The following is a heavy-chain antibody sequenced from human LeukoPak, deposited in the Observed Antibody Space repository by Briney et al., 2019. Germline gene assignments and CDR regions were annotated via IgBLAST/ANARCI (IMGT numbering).Heavy chain of an antibody. Sequence: GGSLRLSCAASGFTFRSYSMNWVRQAPGEGMEWVSSISSTSSYIYYADSLKGRFTISRDNAKNSLYLQMNSLRAEDTAVYYCARGENIAMVGDYWGQGTLVTVSS. CDR2: ISSTSSYI. CDR3: ARGENIAMVGDY. CDR1: GFTFRSYS. V-gene: IGHV3-21*01. J-gene: IGHJ4*02. D-gene: IGHD5-18*01.